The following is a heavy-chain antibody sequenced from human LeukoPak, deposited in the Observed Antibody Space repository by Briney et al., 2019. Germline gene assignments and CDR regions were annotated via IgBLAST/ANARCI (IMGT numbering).Heavy chain of an antibody. D-gene: IGHD3-10*01. CDR3: ARHGEYGSGSYFYYGMDV. CDR1: GYSFTSYW. CDR2: NYPGDSGT. J-gene: IGHJ6*04. V-gene: IGHV5-51*01. Sequence: ESLKISCKGSGYSFTSYWIGWVRQMPGKGLEWMGINYPGDSGTRYSPSFQGQVTISADKSISTAYLQWSSLKASDTAMYYCARHGEYGSGSYFYYGMDVWGKGTTVTVSS.